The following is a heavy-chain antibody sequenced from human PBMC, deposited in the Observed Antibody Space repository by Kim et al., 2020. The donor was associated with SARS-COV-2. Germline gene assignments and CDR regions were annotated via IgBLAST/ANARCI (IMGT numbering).Heavy chain of an antibody. Sequence: DSVKGRFTISRDNSKNTLYLKMNSLRAEDTAVYYCARCPVTPGYYYGIDVWGQGTTVTVSS. CDR3: ARCPVTPGYYYGIDV. D-gene: IGHD2-2*01. V-gene: IGHV3-66*01. J-gene: IGHJ6*02.